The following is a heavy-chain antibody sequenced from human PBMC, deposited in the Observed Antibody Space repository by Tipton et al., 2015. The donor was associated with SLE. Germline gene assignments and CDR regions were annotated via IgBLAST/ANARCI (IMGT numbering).Heavy chain of an antibody. D-gene: IGHD6-19*01. Sequence: QVQLVQSGGGVVQPGRSLRLSCAASGFPFSSYSIHWLRQTPGKGLEWVAAISFDASIKNYVDSVKGRFTISRDNSKNTLFLQMNSLRAEDSAVYYCAKDHEWLVDRGAFDVWGQGTTVTVSS. CDR1: GFPFSSYS. CDR3: AKDHEWLVDRGAFDV. J-gene: IGHJ3*01. V-gene: IGHV3-30*14. CDR2: ISFDASIK.